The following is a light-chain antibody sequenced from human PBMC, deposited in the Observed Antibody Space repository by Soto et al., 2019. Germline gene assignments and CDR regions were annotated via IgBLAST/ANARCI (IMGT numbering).Light chain of an antibody. Sequence: EIVLTQSPGTLSLSPGERATLSCRSSQSVSNSYLAWYQQKPGQAPRLLIYDVSSRATGIPDRFSGSGSGTDFTLTISRLESEDFAVYYYQQYGISPTFGQGTKVEIK. CDR3: QQYGISPT. J-gene: IGKJ1*01. V-gene: IGKV3-20*01. CDR2: DVS. CDR1: QSVSNSY.